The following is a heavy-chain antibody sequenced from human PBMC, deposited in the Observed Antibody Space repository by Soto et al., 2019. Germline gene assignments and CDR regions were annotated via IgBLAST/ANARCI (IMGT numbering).Heavy chain of an antibody. V-gene: IGHV1-8*02. J-gene: IGHJ4*02. CDR2: MNPNSGNT. D-gene: IGHD3-3*01. CDR1: GYTFTSYG. CDR3: ATKRTLRILEWFFVN. Sequence: GASVKVSCKASGYTFTSYGINWVRQATGQGLEWMGWMNPNSGNTGYAQKFQGRVTMTENTSIGTAYMELSSLRSEDTAVYYCATKRTLRILEWFFVNWGQGTLVTVSS.